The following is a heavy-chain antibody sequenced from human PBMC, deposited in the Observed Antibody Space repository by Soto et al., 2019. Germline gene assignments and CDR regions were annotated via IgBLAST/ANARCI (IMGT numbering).Heavy chain of an antibody. CDR2: INAGNGNT. D-gene: IGHD3-10*01. J-gene: IGHJ4*02. CDR1: GYTFTSYA. CDR3: ARDGHYYGSGSPLPLDY. V-gene: IGHV1-3*01. Sequence: GASVKVSCKASGYTFTSYAMHWVRQAPGQRLEWMGWINAGNGNTKYSQKFQGRVTITRDTSASTAYMELSSLRSEDTAVYYCARDGHYYGSGSPLPLDYWGQGTLVTVSS.